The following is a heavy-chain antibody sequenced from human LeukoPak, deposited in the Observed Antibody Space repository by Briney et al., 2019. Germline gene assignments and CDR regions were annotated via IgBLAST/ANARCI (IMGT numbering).Heavy chain of an antibody. CDR1: GFTFSSYW. J-gene: IGHJ3*02. CDR3: ATSGVLRFLEWLLVDAFDI. D-gene: IGHD3-3*01. CDR2: IKQDESEK. V-gene: IGHV3-7*01. Sequence: PGGSLRLSCAASGFTFSSYWMSWVRQAPGKGLEWVANIKQDESEKYYVDSVKGRFTISRDNAKNSLYLQMNSLRAEDTAVYYCATSGVLRFLEWLLVDAFDIWGQGTMVTVSS.